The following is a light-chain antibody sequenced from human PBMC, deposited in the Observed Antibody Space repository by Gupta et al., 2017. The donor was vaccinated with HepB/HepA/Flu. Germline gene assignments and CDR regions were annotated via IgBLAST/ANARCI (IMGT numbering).Light chain of an antibody. Sequence: MKMTPSRSSVSASVGDRVTITCQARQDVYNFLHWYRQQPGKAPNLLIYDPSNWETGVPSRFSGSGSGTDFTFTIRSRQPEDIGTYYCQQDNNRPLTFGGGTKVDI. J-gene: IGKJ4*01. CDR1: QDVYNF. V-gene: IGKV1-33*01. CDR2: DPS. CDR3: QQDNNRPLT.